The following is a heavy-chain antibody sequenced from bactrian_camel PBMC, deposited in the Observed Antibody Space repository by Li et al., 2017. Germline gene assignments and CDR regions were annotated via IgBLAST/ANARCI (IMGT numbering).Heavy chain of an antibody. CDR2: IYTRGGIT. J-gene: IGHJ4*01. V-gene: IGHV3S63*01. D-gene: IGHD1*01. CDR1: GYSDGC. Sequence: HVQLVEAGGGSVQAGQSLRLSCVASGYSDGCMGWFRQAPGKEREGIANIYTRGGITGITGYADSVKVRFTISLDNAKKTLYLQMNSLKPEDTAMYYCAASTWIVYPDVDDVPRLTYRGNQGTQVTVS.